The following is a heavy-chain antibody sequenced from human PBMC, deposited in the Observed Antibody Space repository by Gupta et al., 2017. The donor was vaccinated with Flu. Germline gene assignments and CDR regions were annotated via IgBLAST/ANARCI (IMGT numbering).Heavy chain of an antibody. CDR1: GGSLSCDS. V-gene: IGHV4-59*08. Sequence: HVQLQESGPGLVKPSETLSLTCSVSGGSLSCDSWIWLRQPPGKGLEWIGYVSYSGSASYGSTSYNPSLKSRVTISLDTPKNQSSLKLNSVTAADTAVYYCARQDCTSTSCHFDPWGQGALVTVSS. J-gene: IGHJ5*02. CDR3: ARQDCTSTSCHFDP. D-gene: IGHD2-2*01. CDR2: VSYSGSASYGST.